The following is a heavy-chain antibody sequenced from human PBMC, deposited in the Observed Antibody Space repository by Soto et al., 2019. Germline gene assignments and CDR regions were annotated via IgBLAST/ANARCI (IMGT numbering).Heavy chain of an antibody. Sequence: GESLKISCKGSGYSFTTFWITWVRQMPGKGLEWMGTVDPRDSYAKYSPSSQGHATISADRSISTAYLQWSSLKASDTAMYYCARPLSYSSSSPGYWGQGTMVTVSS. CDR1: GYSFTTFW. CDR3: ARPLSYSSSSPGY. CDR2: VDPRDSYA. D-gene: IGHD6-6*01. V-gene: IGHV5-10-1*01. J-gene: IGHJ4*02.